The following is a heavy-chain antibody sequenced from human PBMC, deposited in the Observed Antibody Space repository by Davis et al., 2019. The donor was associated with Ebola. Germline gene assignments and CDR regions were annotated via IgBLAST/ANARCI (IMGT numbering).Heavy chain of an antibody. D-gene: IGHD3-3*01. J-gene: IGHJ4*02. Sequence: PSETLSLTCTVSGGSISSHYWSWIRQPPGKGLEWIGYIYYSGSTNYNPSLKSRVTISVDTSKNQFSLKLSSVTAADTAVYYCARAGADFWSGYYLFDYWGQGTLVTVSS. CDR1: GGSISSHY. CDR2: IYYSGST. CDR3: ARAGADFWSGYYLFDY. V-gene: IGHV4-59*11.